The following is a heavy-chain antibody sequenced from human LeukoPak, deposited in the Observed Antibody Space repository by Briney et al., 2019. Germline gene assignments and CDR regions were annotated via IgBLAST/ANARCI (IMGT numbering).Heavy chain of an antibody. CDR3: ARSSSSWLSAFDI. CDR1: GFTFSSYW. D-gene: IGHD6-13*01. V-gene: IGHV3-7*01. CDR2: IKQDGSEK. Sequence: GGSLRLSCAASGFTFSSYWMSWVRQAPGKGLEWVANIKQDGSEKYYVDSVKGRFTISRDNAKNSLYLQMNSLRAEDTAVYYCARSSSSWLSAFDIWGQGTMVTVSS. J-gene: IGHJ3*02.